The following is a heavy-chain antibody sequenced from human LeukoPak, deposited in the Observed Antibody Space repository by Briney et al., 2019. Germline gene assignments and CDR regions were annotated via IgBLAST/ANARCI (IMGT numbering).Heavy chain of an antibody. Sequence: ASVKVSCKASGYTFTSYYMHWVRQAPGQGLEWMGIINPSGGSTSYAQKFQGRVTMTRDMSTSTVYMELSSLRSEDTAVYYCARDPDAGITIFGVRFDPWGQGTLVTVSS. CDR3: ARDPDAGITIFGVRFDP. V-gene: IGHV1-46*01. CDR2: INPSGGST. D-gene: IGHD3-3*01. J-gene: IGHJ5*02. CDR1: GYTFTSYY.